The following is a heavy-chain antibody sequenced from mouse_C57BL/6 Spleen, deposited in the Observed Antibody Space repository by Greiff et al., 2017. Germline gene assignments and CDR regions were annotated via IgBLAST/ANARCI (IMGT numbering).Heavy chain of an antibody. CDR1: GFTFSSYG. Sequence: EVKVVESGGDLVKPGGSLKLSCAASGFTFSSYGMSWVRQTPDKRLEWVATISRGGSYTYYPDSVKGRFTISRDNAKNTLYLQRSSLKSEDTARYYGARHSKYYFDDWGQGTTLTVSS. V-gene: IGHV5-6*01. CDR3: ARHSKYYFDD. J-gene: IGHJ2*01. D-gene: IGHD2-5*01. CDR2: ISRGGSYT.